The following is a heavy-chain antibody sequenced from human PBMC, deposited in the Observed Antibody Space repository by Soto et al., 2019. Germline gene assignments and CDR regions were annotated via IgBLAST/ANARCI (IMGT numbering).Heavy chain of an antibody. Sequence: SETLSLTCAVSGVSISSSNWWNWVRQPPGRGLEWIGEIYHSGSTNYSPSLKSRVTISVDKSKNHFSLKLSSVTAADTAVYYCASFKFGGIIVPHFYYGMDVWGQGTTVTGS. CDR3: ASFKFGGIIVPHFYYGMDV. V-gene: IGHV4-4*02. CDR1: GVSISSSNW. D-gene: IGHD3-16*02. CDR2: IYHSGST. J-gene: IGHJ6*02.